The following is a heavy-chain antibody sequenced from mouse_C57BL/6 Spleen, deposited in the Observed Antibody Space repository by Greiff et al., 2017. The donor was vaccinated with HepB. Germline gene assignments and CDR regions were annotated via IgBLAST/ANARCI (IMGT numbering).Heavy chain of an antibody. CDR2: ISYDGSN. V-gene: IGHV3-6*01. CDR3: ARRTMITLYAMDY. J-gene: IGHJ4*01. Sequence: EVQLQQSGPGLVKPSQSLSLTCSVTGYSITSGYYWNWIRQFPGNKLEWMGYISYDGSNNYNPSLKNRISITRDTSKNQFFLKLNSVTTKDTAKYYCARRTMITLYAMDYWGQGTSVTVSS. CDR1: GYSITSGYY. D-gene: IGHD2-4*01.